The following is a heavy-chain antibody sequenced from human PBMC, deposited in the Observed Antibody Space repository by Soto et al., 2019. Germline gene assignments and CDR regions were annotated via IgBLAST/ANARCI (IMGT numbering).Heavy chain of an antibody. CDR2: IDWDDDK. D-gene: IGHD3-16*01. Sequence: SGPTLVNPTQTLTLTCTFSGFSLSSKGMRVSWLRQPPGKALEWLARIDWDDDKFYSPSLRTRLAISKGTSKNQVVLTMTNVDPMDTATYYCARSPGGFTVATYFFDYWGQGTLVTVSS. J-gene: IGHJ4*02. V-gene: IGHV2-70*04. CDR1: GFSLSSKGMR. CDR3: ARSPGGFTVATYFFDY.